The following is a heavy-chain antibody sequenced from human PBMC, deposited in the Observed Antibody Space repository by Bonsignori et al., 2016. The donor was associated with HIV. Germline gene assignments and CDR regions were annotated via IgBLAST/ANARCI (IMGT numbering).Heavy chain of an antibody. D-gene: IGHD3-22*01. CDR3: TRGYYDSSGYYYPYYFDS. CDR1: GFTFGDYT. Sequence: GGSLRLSCTTSGFTFGDYTINWVRQAPGKGLEWVGFIRSTAYGGTTEYAASVKGRFTISRDGSRSIAYLQMNSLKTEDTAVYYCTRGYYDSSGYYYPYYFDSWGQGTLVTVSS. V-gene: IGHV3-49*04. CDR2: IRSTAYGGTT. J-gene: IGHJ4*02.